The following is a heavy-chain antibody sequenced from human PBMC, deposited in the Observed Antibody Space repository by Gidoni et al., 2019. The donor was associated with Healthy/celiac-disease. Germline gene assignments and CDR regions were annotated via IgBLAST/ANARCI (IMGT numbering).Heavy chain of an antibody. D-gene: IGHD2-15*01. CDR2: MSSSSSYI. CDR1: GFTFSSYS. V-gene: IGHV3-21*01. J-gene: IGHJ4*02. CDR3: ARSICSGGSCYRTFDY. Sequence: EVQLVESGGGLVKPGGSLRLSCAASGFTFSSYSMNWVRQAPGKGLEWVSSMSSSSSYIYYADSVKGRFTISRDNAKNSLYLQMNSLRAEDTAVYYSARSICSGGSCYRTFDYWGQGTLVTVSS.